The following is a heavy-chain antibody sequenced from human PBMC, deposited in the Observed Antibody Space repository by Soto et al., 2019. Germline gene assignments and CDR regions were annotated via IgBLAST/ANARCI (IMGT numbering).Heavy chain of an antibody. CDR1: GGSISSSSYY. CDR3: AREYCSGGSCYSHSGMDL. CDR2: IYYSGST. J-gene: IGHJ6*02. D-gene: IGHD2-15*01. V-gene: IGHV4-39*02. Sequence: QLQLQESGPGLVKPSETLSLTCTVSGGSISSSSYYWGWMRQPPGKGLEWIGSIYYSGSTYYNPSLKSRVTIAVDTSKHQFSLNLSSVTAADTAVYYCAREYCSGGSCYSHSGMDLWGQGTTVTVSS.